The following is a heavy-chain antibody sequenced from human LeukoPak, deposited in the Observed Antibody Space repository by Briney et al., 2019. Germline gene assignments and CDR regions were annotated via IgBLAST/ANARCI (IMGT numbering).Heavy chain of an antibody. CDR3: AKVSPGAADYYYYGMDV. D-gene: IGHD6-25*01. V-gene: IGHV3-23*01. CDR1: EFTFSSYA. Sequence: GGSLRLSCAASEFTFSSYAMSWVRQAPGKGLEWVSAISGSGGSTYYADSVKGRFTISRDNSKNTLYLQMNSLRAEDTAVYYCAKVSPGAADYYYYGMDVWGQGTTVTVSS. J-gene: IGHJ6*02. CDR2: ISGSGGST.